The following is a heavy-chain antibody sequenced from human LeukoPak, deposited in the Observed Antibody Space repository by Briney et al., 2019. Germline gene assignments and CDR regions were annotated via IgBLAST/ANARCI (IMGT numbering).Heavy chain of an antibody. J-gene: IGHJ4*02. Sequence: SETLSLTCTVSGGSISSGSYYWGWIRQPPGKGLEWIGSIFHGGSTYYNPSLKSRVTISIDTSKNQFSLNLTSVTAADTAVYYCAIVATIGGLWGQGTLVTVSS. CDR1: GGSISSGSYY. CDR3: AIVATIGGL. CDR2: IFHGGST. V-gene: IGHV4-39*07. D-gene: IGHD5-12*01.